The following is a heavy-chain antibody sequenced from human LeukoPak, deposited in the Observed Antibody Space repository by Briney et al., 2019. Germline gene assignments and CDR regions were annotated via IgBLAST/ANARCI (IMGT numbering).Heavy chain of an antibody. D-gene: IGHD1-14*01. V-gene: IGHV3-21*06. CDR1: GLTFSTSG. J-gene: IGHJ4*02. Sequence: GGSLRLSCTASGLTFSTSGFNWVRQAPGKGLEWVASIGPTGSDRYHADSIKGRFTISRHNANNFLYLQMNSLRAEDTAVYYCATETNGRHYDYWGQGTLLTVSS. CDR2: IGPTGSDR. CDR3: ATETNGRHYDY.